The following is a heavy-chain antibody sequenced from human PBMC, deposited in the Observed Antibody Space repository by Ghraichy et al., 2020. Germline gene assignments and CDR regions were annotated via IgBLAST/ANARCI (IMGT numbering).Heavy chain of an antibody. Sequence: ASVKVSCKASGYTFTGYYIHWVRQAPGQGLEWMGWINPNSGGTNYAQKFQGRVTMTRDTSISTAYMELSRLRSDDTAVYYCARLTTVTTPLGYWGQGTLVTVSS. V-gene: IGHV1-2*02. J-gene: IGHJ4*02. CDR2: INPNSGGT. CDR1: GYTFTGYY. D-gene: IGHD4-17*01. CDR3: ARLTTVTTPLGY.